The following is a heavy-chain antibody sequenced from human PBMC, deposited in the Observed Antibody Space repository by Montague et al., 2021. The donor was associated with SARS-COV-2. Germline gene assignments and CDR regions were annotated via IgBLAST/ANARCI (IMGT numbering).Heavy chain of an antibody. Sequence: SQSLSLTCSVSGASISSHYWSWIRQSPGKGLEWVGYIYYSGTTIYNPSLESRVTISVDTSSNVFFLKLRSVTAADTAIYYCARYEAVAGAFDIWGQGTVVTVS. CDR1: GASISSHY. CDR3: ARYEAVAGAFDI. CDR2: IYYSGTT. V-gene: IGHV4-59*11. J-gene: IGHJ3*02. D-gene: IGHD6-19*01.